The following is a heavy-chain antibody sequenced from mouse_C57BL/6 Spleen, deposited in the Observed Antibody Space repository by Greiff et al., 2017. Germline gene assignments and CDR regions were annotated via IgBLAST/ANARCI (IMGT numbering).Heavy chain of an antibody. Sequence: QVQLKQPGAELVKPGASVKMSCKASGYTFTSYWITWVKQRPGQGLEWIGDIYPGSGSTNYNEKFKSKATLTVDTSSSTAYMQLSSLTSEDSAVYYCARGPIRYAMDYWGQGTSVTVSS. CDR1: GYTFTSYW. CDR3: ARGPIRYAMDY. V-gene: IGHV1-55*01. J-gene: IGHJ4*01. CDR2: IYPGSGST.